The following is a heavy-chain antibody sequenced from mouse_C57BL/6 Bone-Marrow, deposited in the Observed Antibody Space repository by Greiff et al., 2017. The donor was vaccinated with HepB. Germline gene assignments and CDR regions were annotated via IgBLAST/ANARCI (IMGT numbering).Heavy chain of an antibody. Sequence: EVMLVESGGGLVKPGGSLKLSCAASGFTFSDYGMHWVRQAPEKGLEWVAYISSGSSTIYYADTVKGRFTISRDNAKNTLFLQLTSLRSEDTAMYYCAVQLLRYAMDYWGQGTSVTVSS. CDR2: ISSGSSTI. CDR1: GFTFSDYG. CDR3: AVQLLRYAMDY. V-gene: IGHV5-17*01. D-gene: IGHD1-1*01. J-gene: IGHJ4*01.